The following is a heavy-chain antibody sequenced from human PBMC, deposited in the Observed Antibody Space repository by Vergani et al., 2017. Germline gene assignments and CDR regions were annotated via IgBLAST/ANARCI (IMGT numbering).Heavy chain of an antibody. D-gene: IGHD6-19*01. CDR2: ISSSSSYT. CDR3: ASSTSGYSSGWYYYYFDY. J-gene: IGHJ4*02. V-gene: IGHV3-11*06. Sequence: QVQLVESGGGLVKPGGSLRLSCAGSGFTFSDYYMSWIRQAPGKGLEWVSYISSSSSYTNYADSVKGRFTISRDNAKNSLYLQMNSLRAEDTAVYYCASSTSGYSSGWYYYYFDYWGQGTLVTVSS. CDR1: GFTFSDYY.